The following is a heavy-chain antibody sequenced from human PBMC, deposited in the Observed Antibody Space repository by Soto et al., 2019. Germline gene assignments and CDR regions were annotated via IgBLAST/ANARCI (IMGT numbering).Heavy chain of an antibody. Sequence: GGSQRLSCVASGLTFSNYNMNWFRQAPGKGLEWVSHISGTSVYIHYADSVKGRFTISRDNAKNSVYLQMDSLRVEDTAVYYCAREGALKPFSSWGQGALVTVSS. J-gene: IGHJ5*02. CDR3: AREGALKPFSS. CDR2: ISGTSVYI. V-gene: IGHV3-21*01. CDR1: GLTFSNYN.